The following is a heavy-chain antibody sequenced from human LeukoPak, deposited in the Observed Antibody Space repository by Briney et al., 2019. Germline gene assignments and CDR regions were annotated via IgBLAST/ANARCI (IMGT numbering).Heavy chain of an antibody. J-gene: IGHJ4*02. CDR1: GYSFTDYY. CDR2: INPNSGGT. V-gene: IGHV1-2*02. Sequence: ASVKVSCKASGYSFTDYYMHWVRQAPGQGLEWMGWINPNSGGTNYAQRFQGRVTMTRDTSINTAYMELSRLGSDDTAVYYCASLDFWSGYYALAFDYWGQGTLVTVSS. D-gene: IGHD3-3*01. CDR3: ASLDFWSGYYALAFDY.